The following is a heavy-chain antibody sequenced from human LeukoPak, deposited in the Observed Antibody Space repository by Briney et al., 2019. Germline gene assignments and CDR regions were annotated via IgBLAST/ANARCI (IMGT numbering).Heavy chain of an antibody. CDR1: GWSFSGYY. J-gene: IGHJ4*02. CDR3: AREAPGGYSH. V-gene: IGHV4-34*01. CDR2: INHSGST. Sequence: SETVSLTCAVYGWSFSGYYWSWIRQPPGKGLEWIGEINHSGSTNYNPSLKSRVTISVDTSNNQFSLKLSSVTAADTAVYYCAREAPGGYSHWGQGTLVTVSS. D-gene: IGHD3-22*01.